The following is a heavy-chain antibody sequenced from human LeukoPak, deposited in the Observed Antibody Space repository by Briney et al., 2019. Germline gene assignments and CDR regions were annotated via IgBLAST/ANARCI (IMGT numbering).Heavy chain of an antibody. J-gene: IGHJ4*02. CDR2: INPNSGGT. D-gene: IGHD3-10*01. Sequence: GAXVKVXXXASGYTFTGYYMHWVRQAPGQGLEWMGWINPNSGGTNYAQKFQGRVTMTRDTSISTAYMELSRLRSDDTAVYYCARVXIGSGSLYEGDYWGQGTLVTVSS. V-gene: IGHV1-2*02. CDR3: ARVXIGSGSLYEGDY. CDR1: GYTFTGYY.